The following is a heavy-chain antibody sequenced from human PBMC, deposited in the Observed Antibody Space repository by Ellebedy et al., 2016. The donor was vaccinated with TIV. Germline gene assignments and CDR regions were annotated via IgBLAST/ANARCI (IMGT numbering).Heavy chain of an antibody. D-gene: IGHD2-2*01. J-gene: IGHJ5*02. Sequence: PGGSLRLSCEASGFSVSSNYITWVRQAPGKGLQWVSVIYSGNKTHYADSVRGRFTISRDNFKNTIYLQMHGLRAEDTALYYCVRERMPMPTWGQGTLVTVSS. V-gene: IGHV3-66*01. CDR2: IYSGNKT. CDR3: VRERMPMPT. CDR1: GFSVSSNY.